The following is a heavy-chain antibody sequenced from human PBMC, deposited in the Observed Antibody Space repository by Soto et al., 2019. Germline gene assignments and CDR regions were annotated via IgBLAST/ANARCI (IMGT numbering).Heavy chain of an antibody. CDR1: GFTFSSRA. CDR2: ISYDGAYK. V-gene: IGHV3-30-3*01. CDR3: AGHQGMNHGSVCYFAL. D-gene: IGHD6-13*01. J-gene: IGHJ2*01. Sequence: QVQLVESGGGVVQPGRSLRLSCAASGFTFSSRAMHWVRQAPGKGLEWVTIISYDGAYKYYADSVRGRFTISRDNSKNTLYLQITGLRAEDTAVYYCAGHQGMNHGSVCYFALWGRGTLVTVSS.